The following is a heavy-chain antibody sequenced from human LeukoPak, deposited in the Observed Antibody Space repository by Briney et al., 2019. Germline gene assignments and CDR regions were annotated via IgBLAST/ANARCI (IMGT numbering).Heavy chain of an antibody. CDR3: ARLLDRNYEGGAFDP. V-gene: IGHV4-38-2*01. CDR1: GFTFSDYY. J-gene: IGHJ5*02. Sequence: LRLSCVASGFTFSDYYMSWIRQAPGKGLEWIGSIYHSGTTSYNPALKSRVTISVDTSKTQFSLKLSSVTAADTAVYYCARLLDRNYEGGAFDPWGQGTLVTVSS. D-gene: IGHD1-14*01. CDR2: IYHSGTT.